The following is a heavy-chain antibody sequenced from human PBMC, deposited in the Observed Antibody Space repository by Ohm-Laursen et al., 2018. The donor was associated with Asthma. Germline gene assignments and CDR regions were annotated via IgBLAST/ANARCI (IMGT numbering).Heavy chain of an antibody. CDR3: ARDLNYYDSSAAGH. CDR2: ISYDGSNK. CDR1: GFTFSSYS. D-gene: IGHD3-22*01. V-gene: IGHV3-30*03. J-gene: IGHJ4*02. Sequence: SLRLSCAASGFTFSSYSMNWVRQAPGKGLEWVAVISYDGSNKYYADSVKGRFTISRDNSKNTLYLQMNSLRAEDTAVYYCARDLNYYDSSAAGHWGQGTLVTVSS.